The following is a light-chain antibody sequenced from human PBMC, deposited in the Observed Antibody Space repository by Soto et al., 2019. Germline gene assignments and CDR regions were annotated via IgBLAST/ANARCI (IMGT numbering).Light chain of an antibody. J-gene: IGKJ1*01. CDR2: GAS. V-gene: IGKV3-15*01. CDR3: QQYHNWWT. CDR1: QSVSSN. Sequence: IVISQSPSTLSVSQGERATLSCRASQSVSSNLAWYQQKPGQAPRLLIYGASTRVTGIPARFSGSGSGTEFTLTISSLQPEDFAVYYCQQYHNWWTFGQGTKV.